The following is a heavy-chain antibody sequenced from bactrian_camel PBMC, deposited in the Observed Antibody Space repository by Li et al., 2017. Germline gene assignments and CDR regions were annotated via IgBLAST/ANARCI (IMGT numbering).Heavy chain of an antibody. CDR2: IDRSSSNT. Sequence: VQLVESGGGLVQPGGSLRLSCAVSGFTFSSYAMTWVRQAPGKGLEWVSGIDRSSSNTYYADSVKGRFTISQDSDKNTVLLQMNNLKPEDTAKYYCAARWEYGTPWCDPAYEYDHWGQGTQVTVS. J-gene: IGHJ4*01. CDR3: AARWEYGTPWCDPAYEYDH. CDR1: GFTFSSYA. D-gene: IGHD6*01. V-gene: IGHV3S40*01.